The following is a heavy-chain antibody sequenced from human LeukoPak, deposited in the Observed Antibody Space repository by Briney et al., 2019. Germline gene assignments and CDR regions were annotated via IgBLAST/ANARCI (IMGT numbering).Heavy chain of an antibody. V-gene: IGHV3-33*01. CDR3: AREDSSGWFAFDY. D-gene: IGHD6-19*01. J-gene: IGHJ4*02. CDR1: GFTFSSYG. Sequence: PGGSLRLSCAASGFTFSSYGMHWVRQAPGKGLEWVVVIWYDGSNKYYADSVKGRFTISRDNSKNTLYLQMNSLRAEDTAVYYCAREDSSGWFAFDYWGQGTLVTVSS. CDR2: IWYDGSNK.